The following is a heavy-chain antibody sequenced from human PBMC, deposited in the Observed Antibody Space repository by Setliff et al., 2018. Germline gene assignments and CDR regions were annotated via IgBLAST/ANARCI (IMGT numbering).Heavy chain of an antibody. Sequence: PSETLSLTCAAYGGTFSDYYWTWIRQPPGKGLEWIGEINHRGSTNYDPSLKSRATISIDTSKDQFSPKLISMSAADTAVYFCARGRNIAARLLDSWGQGALVTVSS. CDR2: INHRGST. D-gene: IGHD6-6*01. V-gene: IGHV4-34*01. CDR3: ARGRNIAARLLDS. J-gene: IGHJ4*02. CDR1: GGTFSDYY.